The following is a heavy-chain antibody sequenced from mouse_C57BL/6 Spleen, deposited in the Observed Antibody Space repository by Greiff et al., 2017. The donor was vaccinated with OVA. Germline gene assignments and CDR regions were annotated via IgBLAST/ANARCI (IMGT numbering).Heavy chain of an antibody. Sequence: QVQLQQPGAELVRPGSSVKLSCKASGYTFTSYWMDWGEKRRGWGLEWIGELGTAVSETHYNQKFKDKATLTVDKSSSTAYMQLSSLTSEDSAVYYCARSEYDYAMDYWGQGTSVTVSS. CDR1: GYTFTSYW. D-gene: IGHD5-2*01. CDR3: ARSEYDYAMDY. CDR2: LGTAVSET. J-gene: IGHJ4*01. V-gene: IGHV1-61*01.